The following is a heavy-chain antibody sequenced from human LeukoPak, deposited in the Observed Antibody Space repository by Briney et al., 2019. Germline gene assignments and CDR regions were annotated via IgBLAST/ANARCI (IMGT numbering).Heavy chain of an antibody. Sequence: GGSLRLSCAASGFTFNNFEMNWVRQAPGKGLEWVSYISSSGNTIYYADSVKGRFTISRDNAKNSLYLQMNSLRAEDMALYFCARAPPNYYDSSGYFYLWGQGTLVTVSS. V-gene: IGHV3-48*03. J-gene: IGHJ4*02. CDR2: ISSSGNTI. CDR1: GFTFNNFE. D-gene: IGHD3-22*01. CDR3: ARAPPNYYDSSGYFYL.